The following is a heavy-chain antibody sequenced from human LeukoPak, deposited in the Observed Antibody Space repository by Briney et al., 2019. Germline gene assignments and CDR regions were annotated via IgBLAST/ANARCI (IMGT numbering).Heavy chain of an antibody. Sequence: PGGSLRLSCAASGFTFSSYGMHRVRQAPGKGLEWVAVISYDGSNKYYVDSVKGRFTISRDNSKNTLYLQMNSLRAEDTAVYYCAGGITSLAYWGQGTLVTVSS. J-gene: IGHJ4*02. CDR3: AGGITSLAY. CDR2: ISYDGSNK. V-gene: IGHV3-30*03. CDR1: GFTFSSYG. D-gene: IGHD2-2*01.